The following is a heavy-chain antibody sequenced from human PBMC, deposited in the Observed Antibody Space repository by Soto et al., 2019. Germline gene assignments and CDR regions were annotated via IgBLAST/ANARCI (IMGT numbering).Heavy chain of an antibody. CDR2: ISTYSGDT. CDR1: GYTFFTSD. D-gene: IGHD6-19*01. J-gene: IGHJ4*02. CDR3: ARDLRVSGWYFYFDY. Sequence: GAAVKGLCKASGYTFFTSDLRWVRQAPGRGLEWMGWISTYSGDTKYAQKFQGRVTITADESTSTAYMELSSLRSEDTAVYYCARDLRVSGWYFYFDYWGQGTLVIGSA. V-gene: IGHV1-18*01.